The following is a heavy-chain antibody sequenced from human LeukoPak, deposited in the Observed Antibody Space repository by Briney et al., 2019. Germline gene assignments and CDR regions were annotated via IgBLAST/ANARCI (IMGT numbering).Heavy chain of an antibody. CDR1: GFTFSSYA. D-gene: IGHD5-18*01. CDR3: ARGGRGYSYGNRVYFDY. CDR2: ISGSGGST. Sequence: GGSLRLSCAASGFTFSSYAMSWVRQAPGKGLEWVSAISGSGGSTYYADSVKGRFTISRDNSKNTLYLQMNSLKASDTAMYYCARGGRGYSYGNRVYFDYWGQGTLVTVSS. J-gene: IGHJ4*02. V-gene: IGHV3-23*01.